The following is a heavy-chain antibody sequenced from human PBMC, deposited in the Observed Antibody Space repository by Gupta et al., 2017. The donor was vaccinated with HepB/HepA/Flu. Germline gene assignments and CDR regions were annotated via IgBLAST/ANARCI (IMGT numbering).Heavy chain of an antibody. V-gene: IGHV3-15*05. CDR2: IKRMTDGETT. J-gene: IGHJ5*02. CDR1: GFPFSEAY. D-gene: IGHD3-16*01. CDR3: WGYET. Sequence: EVQLVESGGGLVEPGGSLRLSCEPSGFPFSEAYMHWVRQAPGKGLEWVGLIKRMTDGETTNYGAPVKGRFSISRDDSKTTAYIQMNSLKTEDTGVYYCWGYETWCQGTLVTVSS.